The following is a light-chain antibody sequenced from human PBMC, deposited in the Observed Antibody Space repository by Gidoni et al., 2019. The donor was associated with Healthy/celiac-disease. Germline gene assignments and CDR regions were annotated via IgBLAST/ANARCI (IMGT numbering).Light chain of an antibody. J-gene: IGLJ1*01. Sequence: QSAPTQPASVSGSPGQSIYIACTGTSKDVGGYNFVSWYQQHPGKVHKLMIYEVINRPSGVSNRFSGSKSGNTASLIISGLQAEDEADYYCSSYTSSSTLYVFGTGTKVTVL. CDR1: SKDVGGYNF. CDR3: SSYTSSSTLYV. CDR2: EVI. V-gene: IGLV2-14*01.